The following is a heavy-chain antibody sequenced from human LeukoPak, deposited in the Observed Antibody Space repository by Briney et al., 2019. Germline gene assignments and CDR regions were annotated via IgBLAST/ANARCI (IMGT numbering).Heavy chain of an antibody. CDR1: GFTFSSYE. D-gene: IGHD3-10*02. J-gene: IGHJ6*04. CDR3: AELGITMIGGV. CDR2: ISGSGSTI. V-gene: IGHV3-48*03. Sequence: GGSLRLSCAASGFTFSSYEMNWVRQAPGKGLEWVSYISGSGSTIYYADSVKGRFTISRDNAKNSLYLQMNSLRAEDTAVYYCAELGITMIGGVWGKGTTVTISS.